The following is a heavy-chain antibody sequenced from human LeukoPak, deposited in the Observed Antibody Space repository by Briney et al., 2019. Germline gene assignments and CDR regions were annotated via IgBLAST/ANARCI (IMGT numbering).Heavy chain of an antibody. D-gene: IGHD3-3*01. J-gene: IGHJ4*02. CDR1: GGSISSFY. V-gene: IGHV4-59*12. CDR3: ARAYYDFWSGYRITYYFDY. CDR2: IYFSGST. Sequence: SETLSLTCTVSGGSISSFYWSWFYWSWIRQPPGKGLEWIGYIYFSGSTTYNPSLKRRVTISVDTSKNQFSLKLSSVTAADTAVYYCARAYYDFWSGYRITYYFDYWGQGSLVTVSS.